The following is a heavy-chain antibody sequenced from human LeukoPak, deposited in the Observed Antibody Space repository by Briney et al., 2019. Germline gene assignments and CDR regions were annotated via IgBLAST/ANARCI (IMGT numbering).Heavy chain of an antibody. V-gene: IGHV3-30*04. CDR2: ISFDGTNK. CDR1: GFTFGSYA. D-gene: IGHD6-13*01. CDR3: ARDLISWYYFDY. Sequence: GRSLRLSCAASGFTFGSYAMHWVRQAPGKGLDWVAVISFDGTNKHYADSVKGRFTISRDNSKNTLYLQMNSLRPEDTAVYFCARDLISWYYFDYWGQGTLVTVSS. J-gene: IGHJ4*02.